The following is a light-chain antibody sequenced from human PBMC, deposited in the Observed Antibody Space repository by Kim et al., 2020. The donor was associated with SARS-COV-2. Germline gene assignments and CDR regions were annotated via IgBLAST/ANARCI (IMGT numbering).Light chain of an antibody. J-gene: IGLJ2*01. CDR1: SSYVGGYNY. V-gene: IGLV2-8*01. CDR2: EVS. Sequence: GRSVTNSCTGTSSYVGGYNYVSWYQQHPGKAPQLMIYEVSKRPSGVPDRFSGSKSGNTASLTVSGLQAEDEADYYCTSYAGNNNVVFGGGTQLTVL. CDR3: TSYAGNNNVV.